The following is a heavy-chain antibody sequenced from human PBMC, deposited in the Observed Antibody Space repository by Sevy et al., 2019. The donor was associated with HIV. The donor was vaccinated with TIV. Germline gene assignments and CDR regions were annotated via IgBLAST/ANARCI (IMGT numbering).Heavy chain of an antibody. CDR2: ISSGSSYI. Sequence: GGSLRLSCAASGFTFSNYFMNWVRQAPGKGLEWVSSISSGSSYIFYADSLKGRFTISRDNAKNSLYLHMNSLRAEDTAVYYCARGDKYGSLYYFDYWGPGTLVTVSS. J-gene: IGHJ4*02. CDR3: ARGDKYGSLYYFDY. V-gene: IGHV3-21*01. D-gene: IGHD3-10*01. CDR1: GFTFSNYF.